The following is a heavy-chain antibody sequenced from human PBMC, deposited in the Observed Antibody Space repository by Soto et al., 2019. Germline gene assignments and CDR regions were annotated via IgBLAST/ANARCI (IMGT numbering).Heavy chain of an antibody. V-gene: IGHV4-31*03. Sequence: SETRSLTCTVSGGSIRSGGYYWSWIRQHPGKGLEWIGYIYYSGSTYYNPSLKSRVTISVDTSKNQFSLKLSSVTAADTAVYYCARDSSGQTGTLDYWGQGTLVTVSS. CDR1: GGSIRSGGYY. CDR2: IYYSGST. J-gene: IGHJ4*02. D-gene: IGHD1-1*01. CDR3: ARDSSGQTGTLDY.